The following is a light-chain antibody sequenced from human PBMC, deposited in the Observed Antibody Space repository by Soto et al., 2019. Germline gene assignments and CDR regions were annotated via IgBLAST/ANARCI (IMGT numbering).Light chain of an antibody. J-gene: IGKJ4*01. Sequence: ESVMSQSPLSLSVTPGEPASISCRSSQSLLHSNGYNYLDWYLQKPGHSQQLLIYLGSFRAAGVPARVGGSGSGTYFTLKISRVEAADVGVYYCTQALYTPSFGRGTKVEIK. V-gene: IGKV2-28*01. CDR1: QSLLHSNGYNY. CDR3: TQALYTPS. CDR2: LGS.